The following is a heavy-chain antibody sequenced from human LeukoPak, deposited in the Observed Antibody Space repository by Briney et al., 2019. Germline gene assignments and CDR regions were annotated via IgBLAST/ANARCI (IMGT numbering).Heavy chain of an antibody. CDR3: ARVSGSSADY. CDR2: IYYSGST. D-gene: IGHD1-26*01. V-gene: IGHV4-31*03. Sequence: KPSETLSLTCTVPGGSISSGGYYWSWIRQHPGKGLEWIGYIYYSGSTYYNPSLKSRVTISVDTSKNQFSLKLSSVTAADTAAYYCARVSGSSADYWGQGTLVTVSS. J-gene: IGHJ4*02. CDR1: GGSISSGGYY.